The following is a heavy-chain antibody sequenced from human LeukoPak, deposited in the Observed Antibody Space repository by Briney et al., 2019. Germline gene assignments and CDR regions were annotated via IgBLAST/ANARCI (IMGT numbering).Heavy chain of an antibody. J-gene: IGHJ3*02. CDR3: ARAKYYYGSGSYYDAFDI. CDR2: LNSDGSGT. V-gene: IGHV3-74*01. CDR1: GFTFSSYK. Sequence: GGSLRLSCVASGFTFSSYKMHWVRQGPGKGLMWVSRLNSDGSGTTYADSVKGRFTISRDNAKNTLYLQMNSLRAEDTAVYYCARAKYYYGSGSYYDAFDIWGQGTMVTVSS. D-gene: IGHD3-10*01.